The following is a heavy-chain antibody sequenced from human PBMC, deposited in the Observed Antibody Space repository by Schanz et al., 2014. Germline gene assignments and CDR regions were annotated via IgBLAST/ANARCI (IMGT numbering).Heavy chain of an antibody. Sequence: QVQLLESGGGVVQPGGSLRLSCAASGFTFRDFGLHWVRQAPGKGLEWVSFIEFDGIKKFYADSVKGRFTISRDNSKNALYLQMNSLRAEDTAVYYCARDPGGTKTHGLWGQGTLVTVSP. V-gene: IGHV3-30*02. CDR2: IEFDGIKK. CDR1: GFTFRDFG. D-gene: IGHD2-15*01. J-gene: IGHJ4*02. CDR3: ARDPGGTKTHGL.